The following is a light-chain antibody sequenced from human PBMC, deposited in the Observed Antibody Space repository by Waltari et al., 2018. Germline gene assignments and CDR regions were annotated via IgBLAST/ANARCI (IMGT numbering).Light chain of an antibody. V-gene: IGLV7-43*01. CDR2: STR. CDR3: LLYYGGPWV. Sequence: QTVVTQEPSLTVSPGGTVTLTCASSTGAVTSDYYPNWFQQKPGQAPRARIPSTRVRYACTPTRFSGSLLGDKAARTLSGVQPEDEADYYCLLYYGGPWVFGGGTKVTVL. J-gene: IGLJ3*02. CDR1: TGAVTSDYY.